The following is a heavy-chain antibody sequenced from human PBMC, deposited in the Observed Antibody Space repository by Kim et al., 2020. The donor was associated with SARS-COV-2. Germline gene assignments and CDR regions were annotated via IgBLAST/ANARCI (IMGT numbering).Heavy chain of an antibody. Sequence: SETLSLTCTVSGYSISSGYYWGWIRQPPGKGLEWIGSIYHSGSTYYNPSLKSRVTISVDTSKNQFSLKLSSVTAADTAVYYCARDCSSTSCYNIWSLRGGYYGMDVWGQGTTVTVSS. CDR3: ARDCSSTSCYNIWSLRGGYYGMDV. J-gene: IGHJ6*02. CDR1: GYSISSGYY. D-gene: IGHD2-2*02. CDR2: IYHSGST. V-gene: IGHV4-38-2*02.